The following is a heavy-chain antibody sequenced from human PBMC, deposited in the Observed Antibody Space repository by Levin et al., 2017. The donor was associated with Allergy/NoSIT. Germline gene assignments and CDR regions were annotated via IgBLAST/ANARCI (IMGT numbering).Heavy chain of an antibody. CDR2: IYWDDDK. CDR3: AHKNSRYYFGY. D-gene: IGHD3-9*01. Sequence: SGPTLVKPTQTLTLTCTFSGFSLSTSGVGVGWIRQPPGRALEWLAVIYWDDDKRYSPSLKSRLTITKDTSKNQVVLTVTNVDPVDTATYYCAHKNSRYYFGYWGQGTLVTVSS. V-gene: IGHV2-5*02. J-gene: IGHJ4*02. CDR1: GFSLSTSGVG.